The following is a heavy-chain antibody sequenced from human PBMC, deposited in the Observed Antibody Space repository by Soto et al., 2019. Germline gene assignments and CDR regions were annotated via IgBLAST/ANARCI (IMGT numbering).Heavy chain of an antibody. CDR3: ARFRFVGSGSYYNTQRGYYFDY. CDR2: ISAYNGNT. V-gene: IGHV1-18*01. D-gene: IGHD3-10*01. J-gene: IGHJ4*02. CDR1: GFTFTSYG. Sequence: ASVKVSCKASGFTFTSYGISWVRQAPGQGLEWKGWISAYNGNTKYAQKLQGIVTMTTDTSTSTAYMELRSLRSDDTAVYYCARFRFVGSGSYYNTQRGYYFDYWGQGTLVTVSS.